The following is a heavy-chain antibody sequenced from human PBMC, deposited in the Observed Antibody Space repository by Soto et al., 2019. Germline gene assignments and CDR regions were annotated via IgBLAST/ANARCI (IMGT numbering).Heavy chain of an antibody. CDR3: AKGGDIVVVPAAHFFDY. V-gene: IGHV3-23*01. CDR2: ISGSGGST. J-gene: IGHJ4*02. Sequence: GGSLRLSCAASGFTFSSYAMSWVRQAPGKGLEWVSAISGSGGSTYYADSVKGRFTISRDNSKNTLYLQMNSLRAEDTAVYYCAKGGDIVVVPAAHFFDYWGQGTLVTVSS. D-gene: IGHD2-2*01. CDR1: GFTFSSYA.